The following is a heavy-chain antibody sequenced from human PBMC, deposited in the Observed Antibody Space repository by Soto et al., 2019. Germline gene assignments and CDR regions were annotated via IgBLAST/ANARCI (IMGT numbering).Heavy chain of an antibody. CDR1: GFTFSSYA. J-gene: IGHJ6*02. CDR3: ARGAIKVAYYDFWSGYYDYYYGMDV. D-gene: IGHD3-3*01. V-gene: IGHV3-30-3*01. CDR2: ISYDGSNK. Sequence: QVQLVESGGGVVQPGRSLRLSCAASGFTFSSYAMHWVRQAPGKGLEWVAVISYDGSNKYYADSVKGRFTISRDNSKNTLYLQMNRLRAEDTAVYYCARGAIKVAYYDFWSGYYDYYYGMDVWGQGTTVTVSS.